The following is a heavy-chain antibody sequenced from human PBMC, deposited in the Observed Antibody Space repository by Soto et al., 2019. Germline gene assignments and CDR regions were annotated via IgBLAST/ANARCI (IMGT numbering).Heavy chain of an antibody. Sequence: SQTLSLTCTVAGGSISGYYWSWIRQPPGKGLEWIGYIYYSGSTNYNPSLKSRVTISVDTSEKQFSLKLSSVTAADTAVYYCAREGDGYFDPWGQGTLVTVSS. V-gene: IGHV4-59*01. CDR2: IYYSGST. J-gene: IGHJ5*02. CDR1: GGSISGYY. CDR3: AREGDGYFDP. D-gene: IGHD2-21*01.